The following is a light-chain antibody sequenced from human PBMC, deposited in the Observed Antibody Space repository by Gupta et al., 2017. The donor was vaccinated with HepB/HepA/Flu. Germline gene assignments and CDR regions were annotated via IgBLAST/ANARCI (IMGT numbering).Light chain of an antibody. CDR2: SAS. CDR1: QGIRDE. J-gene: IGKJ1*01. CDR3: LQDYNYPRT. Sequence: IQMTQSPSSLSASVGDRVTITCRASQGIRDELDWYQQKPGKAPELLIFSASNLQSGVPSRFSGSGSGTDFTLTINSLQPEDFATYYCLQDYNYPRTFGQGTKVEI. V-gene: IGKV1-6*01.